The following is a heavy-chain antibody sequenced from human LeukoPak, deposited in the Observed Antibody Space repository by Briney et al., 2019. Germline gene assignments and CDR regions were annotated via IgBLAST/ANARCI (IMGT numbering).Heavy chain of an antibody. J-gene: IGHJ4*02. Sequence: SENLSLTCAVYGGSFSGYYWSWIRQPPGKGLEWIGEINHSGSTNYNPSLKGRVTISVDTSKNQFSLKLSSVTAADTAVYYCARRKARYCSGGSCSRGENDYWGQGTLVTVSS. V-gene: IGHV4-34*01. CDR3: ARRKARYCSGGSCSRGENDY. CDR1: GGSFSGYY. D-gene: IGHD2-15*01. CDR2: INHSGST.